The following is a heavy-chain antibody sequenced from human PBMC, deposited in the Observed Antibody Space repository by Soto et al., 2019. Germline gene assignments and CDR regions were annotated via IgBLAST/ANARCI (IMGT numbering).Heavy chain of an antibody. V-gene: IGHV4-31*03. CDR2: IYSNGDT. CDR3: ARRGGSSSGYYYYAMDV. D-gene: IGHD6-6*01. Sequence: PWETLSLTCSVSSDSMNSGGYYWSWIRQHPGKGLEWIGYIYSNGDTYYNPSLKSRVTISVDTSKNQFSLNLTSVTAADTAVYYCARRGGSSSGYYYYAMDVWGQVTTVTVSS. CDR1: SDSMNSGGYY. J-gene: IGHJ6*02.